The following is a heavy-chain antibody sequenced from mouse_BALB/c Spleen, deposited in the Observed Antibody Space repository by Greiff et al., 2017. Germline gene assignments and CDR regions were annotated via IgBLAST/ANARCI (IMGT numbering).Heavy chain of an antibody. CDR1: GYSFTGYY. Sequence: EVQLQESGPELVKPGASVKISCKASGYSFTGYYMHWVKQSHVKSLEWIGRINPYNGATSYNQNFKDKASLTVDKSSSTAYMELHSLTSEDSAVYYCARGYKPSFFYWYFDVWGAGTTVTVSS. D-gene: IGHD6-2*01. V-gene: IGHV1-31*01. J-gene: IGHJ1*01. CDR2: INPYNGAT. CDR3: ARGYKPSFFYWYFDV.